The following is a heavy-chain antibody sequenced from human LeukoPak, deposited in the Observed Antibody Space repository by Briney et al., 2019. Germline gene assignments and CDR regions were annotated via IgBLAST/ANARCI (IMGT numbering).Heavy chain of an antibody. CDR1: GYTFTGYY. Sequence: ASVTVSCKASGYTFTGYYMHWVRQAPGQGLEWMGWINPNSGGTNYAQKFQGRVTMTRDTSISTAYMELSRLRSDDTAVYYCARDLGTNDAFDIWGQGTMVTVSS. J-gene: IGHJ3*02. D-gene: IGHD7-27*01. CDR2: INPNSGGT. CDR3: ARDLGTNDAFDI. V-gene: IGHV1-2*02.